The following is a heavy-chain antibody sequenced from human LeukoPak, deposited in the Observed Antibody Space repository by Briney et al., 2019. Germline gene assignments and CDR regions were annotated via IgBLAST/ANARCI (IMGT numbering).Heavy chain of an antibody. CDR3: ARGPLVEYFQH. CDR1: GGSFSGYY. J-gene: IGHJ1*01. D-gene: IGHD1-26*01. V-gene: IGHV4-34*01. Sequence: SETLSLTCAVYGGSFSGYYWSWIRQPPGKGLEWIGEINHSGSTNYNPSLKSRVTISVDTSKNQVSLKLSSVNAADSAVYYCARGPLVEYFQHWGQGTMLTVSS. CDR2: INHSGST.